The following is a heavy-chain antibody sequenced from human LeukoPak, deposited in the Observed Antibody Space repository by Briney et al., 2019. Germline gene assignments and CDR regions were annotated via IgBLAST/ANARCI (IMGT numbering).Heavy chain of an antibody. J-gene: IGHJ4*02. CDR2: IWYDGSNK. Sequence: PGRSLRLSCAASGFTFSSYGMHWVRQAPGKGLEWVAVIWYDGSNKYYADSVKGRFTISRDNAKNSLYLEMNSLRAEDTALYYCARDHRLDYYGTRDYYFDYWGQGTLVTVSS. D-gene: IGHD3-10*01. V-gene: IGHV3-33*01. CDR1: GFTFSSYG. CDR3: ARDHRLDYYGTRDYYFDY.